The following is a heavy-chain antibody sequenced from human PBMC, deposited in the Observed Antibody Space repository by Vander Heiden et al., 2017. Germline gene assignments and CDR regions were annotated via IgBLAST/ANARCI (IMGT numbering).Heavy chain of an antibody. CDR3: AKARRPKGFDP. V-gene: IGHV4-59*01. CDR2: IYYSGST. Sequence: QVQLQESGPGLVKPSETLSLICTVPGDSIRKYYWNWIRQPPGKGLEWIGSIYYSGSTDYNPSLKSRVTISIDTSKSQFSLKVSSVTAADTAVYYCAKARRPKGFDPWGQGTLVTVSS. J-gene: IGHJ5*02. CDR1: GDSIRKYY.